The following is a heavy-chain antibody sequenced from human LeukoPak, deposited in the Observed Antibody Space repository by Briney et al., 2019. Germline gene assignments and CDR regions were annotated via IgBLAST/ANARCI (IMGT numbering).Heavy chain of an antibody. Sequence: GGSLRLSCAASGFTFSSYEMNWVRQAPGKGLEWVSVTGDSGGATYYADSVKGRFTISRDNSDNTLYLQINSLRADDTAVYYCARGLGTYYPYYFDYWGQGTLVTVSS. CDR3: ARGLGTYYPYYFDY. D-gene: IGHD3-22*01. V-gene: IGHV3-23*01. CDR1: GFTFSSYE. J-gene: IGHJ4*02. CDR2: TGDSGGAT.